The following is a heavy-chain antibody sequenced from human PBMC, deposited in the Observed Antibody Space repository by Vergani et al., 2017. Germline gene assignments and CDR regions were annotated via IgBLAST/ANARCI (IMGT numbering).Heavy chain of an antibody. J-gene: IGHJ4*02. Sequence: QLQLQESGPGLVKPSETLSLTCTVSGGSISSSSYYWGWIRQPPGKGLEWIGSIYYSGSTYYNPSLKSRVTISVDTSKNQFSLKLSSVTAADTAVYYCARGWDTAMAYYFDYWGQGTLVTVSS. CDR1: GGSISSSSYY. V-gene: IGHV4-39*07. D-gene: IGHD5-18*01. CDR3: ARGWDTAMAYYFDY. CDR2: IYYSGST.